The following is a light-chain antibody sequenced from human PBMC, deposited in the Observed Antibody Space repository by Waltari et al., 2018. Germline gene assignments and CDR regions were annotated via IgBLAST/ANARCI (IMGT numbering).Light chain of an antibody. V-gene: IGKV6-21*01. CDR3: HQSGSLPFT. Sequence: EIVLTQYPDFQSVTPKEKVTITCRASQSIGSSLHWYQQKPDQSPKLLIKYASQSFSGVPSRFSGSGSGTDFTLTINSPEAEDAATYYCHQSGSLPFTFGPGTKVDIK. CDR1: QSIGSS. CDR2: YAS. J-gene: IGKJ3*01.